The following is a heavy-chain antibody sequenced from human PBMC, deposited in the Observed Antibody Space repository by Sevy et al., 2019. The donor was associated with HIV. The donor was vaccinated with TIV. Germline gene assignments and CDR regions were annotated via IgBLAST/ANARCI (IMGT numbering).Heavy chain of an antibody. D-gene: IGHD4-17*01. CDR2: IYPSGST. CDR1: GGSISSYN. Sequence: SETLSLTCTVSGGSISSYNWSWIRQPAGKGLEWIGRIYPSGSTNYNPSLKSRVTMSVDTSKNQFSLKLSPVTAADTAVYYCASDLGKVDDYGFATWFDPWGQGTLVTVSS. J-gene: IGHJ5*02. V-gene: IGHV4-4*07. CDR3: ASDLGKVDDYGFATWFDP.